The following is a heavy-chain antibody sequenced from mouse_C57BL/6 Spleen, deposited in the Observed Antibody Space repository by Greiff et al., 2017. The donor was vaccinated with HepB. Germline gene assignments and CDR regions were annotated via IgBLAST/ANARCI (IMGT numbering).Heavy chain of an antibody. J-gene: IGHJ4*01. CDR3: TRDYDYGYAMDY. V-gene: IGHV5-9-1*02. Sequence: EVKLMESGEGLVKPGGSLKLSCAASGFTFSSYAMSWVRQTPEKRLEWVAYISSGGDYIYYADTVKGRFTISRDNARNTLYLQMSSLKSEDTAMYYCTRDYDYGYAMDYWGQGTSVTVSS. CDR2: ISSGGDYI. D-gene: IGHD2-4*01. CDR1: GFTFSSYA.